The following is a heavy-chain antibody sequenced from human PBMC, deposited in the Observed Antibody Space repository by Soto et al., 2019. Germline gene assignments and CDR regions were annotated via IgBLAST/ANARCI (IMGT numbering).Heavy chain of an antibody. CDR3: LKFLVNGELVLHV. CDR2: TYYRSKWYN. D-gene: IGHD1-26*01. J-gene: IGHJ6*02. V-gene: IGHV6-1*01. Sequence: QTLSRTCAISGDSVSSNSAAWNWIRQSPSRGLEWLGRTYYRSKWYNDYAISMKSRITINPDTSKNQFSLPLDSVTPEDTAVYYCLKFLVNGELVLHVSGQGSTVTVS. CDR1: GDSVSSNSAA.